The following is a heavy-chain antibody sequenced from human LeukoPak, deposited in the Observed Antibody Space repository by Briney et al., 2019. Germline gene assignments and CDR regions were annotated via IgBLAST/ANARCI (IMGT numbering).Heavy chain of an antibody. CDR1: GYTFTSYD. CDR3: TREGLDY. CDR2: MNPNSGNT. Sequence: ASVKVSCKASGYTFTSYDINWARQATGQGLEWMGWMNPNSGNTGYAQKFQGRVTITTNTSISTAYMELSSLRSEDTAVYYCTREGLDYWGQGTLVTVSS. J-gene: IGHJ4*02. V-gene: IGHV1-8*03.